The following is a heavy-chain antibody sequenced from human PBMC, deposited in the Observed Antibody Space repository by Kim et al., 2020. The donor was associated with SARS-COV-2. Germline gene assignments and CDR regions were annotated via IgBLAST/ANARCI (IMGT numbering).Heavy chain of an antibody. CDR1: GYTVSSYG. Sequence: ASVKVSCKASGYTVSSYGVGWVRQAPGQGLEWMGWISAYYGNTNYAQKLQARVTMTTDTSTNTAYMELRSLRSDDTAVYYCAQFSISRGLECWGQGTLVTVSS. CDR3: AQFSISRGLEC. J-gene: IGHJ4*02. V-gene: IGHV1-18*01. CDR2: ISAYYGNT. D-gene: IGHD3-10*01.